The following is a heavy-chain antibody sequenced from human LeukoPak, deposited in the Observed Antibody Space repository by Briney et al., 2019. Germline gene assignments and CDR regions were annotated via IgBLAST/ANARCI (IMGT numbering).Heavy chain of an antibody. V-gene: IGHV3-33*01. CDR1: GFTFSSYG. D-gene: IGHD3-22*01. Sequence: PGGSLRLSCAASGFTFSSYGMHWVRQAPGKGLEWVAVIWYDGSNKYYADSVKGRFTISRDNSKNTLYLQMNSLRAEDTAVYYCAREGYDPCLDYWGREPWSPSPQ. J-gene: IGHJ4*02. CDR3: AREGYDPCLDY. CDR2: IWYDGSNK.